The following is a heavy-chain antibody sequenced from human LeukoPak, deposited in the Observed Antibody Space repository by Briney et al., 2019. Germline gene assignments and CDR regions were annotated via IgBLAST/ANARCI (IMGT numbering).Heavy chain of an antibody. CDR1: GFTFSSYA. Sequence: GGSLRLSCAASGFTFSSYAMSWVRQAPGKGLEWVSAISGSGGSTYYADSVKGRFTISRDNSKNTLYLQMNSLIAEDTAVYYCAKTPGWDGSGSPKDAFDIWGQGTMVTVSS. CDR2: ISGSGGST. J-gene: IGHJ3*02. D-gene: IGHD3-10*01. V-gene: IGHV3-23*01. CDR3: AKTPGWDGSGSPKDAFDI.